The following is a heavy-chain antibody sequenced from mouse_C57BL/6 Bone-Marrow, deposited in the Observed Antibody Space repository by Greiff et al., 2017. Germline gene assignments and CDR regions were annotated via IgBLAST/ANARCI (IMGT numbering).Heavy chain of an antibody. D-gene: IGHD2-5*01. J-gene: IGHJ3*01. V-gene: IGHV5-17*01. CDR2: ISSGSSTI. CDR1: GFTFSDYG. Sequence: DVKLVESGGGLVKPGGSLKLSCAASGFTFSDYGMHWVRQAPEKGLEWVAYISSGSSTIYYADTVKGRFTISRDNAKNTLFLQMTSLRSEDTAMYYCARPGLEYSNYWFAYWGQGTLVTVSA. CDR3: ARPGLEYSNYWFAY.